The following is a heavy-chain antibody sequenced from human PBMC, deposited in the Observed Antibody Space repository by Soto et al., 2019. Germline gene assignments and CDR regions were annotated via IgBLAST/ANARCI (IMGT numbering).Heavy chain of an antibody. CDR1: GFTFSSYS. J-gene: IGHJ4*02. V-gene: IGHV3-21*01. Sequence: EVQLVESGGGLVKPGGSLRLSCAASGFTFSSYSMNWVRQAPGKGLEWVSSISSSSSYIYYAASVKGRFTISRDNAKNSLYLQMNSLRAEDTAVYYCARDRRCSGGSCFDYWGQGTLVTVSS. CDR2: ISSSSSYI. CDR3: ARDRRCSGGSCFDY. D-gene: IGHD2-15*01.